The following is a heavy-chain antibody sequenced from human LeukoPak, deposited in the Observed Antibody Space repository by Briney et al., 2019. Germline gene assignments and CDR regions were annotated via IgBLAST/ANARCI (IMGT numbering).Heavy chain of an antibody. CDR3: AREGYGGNPAKFDY. D-gene: IGHD4-23*01. V-gene: IGHV3-66*01. CDR2: IYSGGST. CDR1: GFTVSSNY. Sequence: GGSLRLSCAASGFTVSSNYMSWVRQAPGKGLEWVSVIYSGGSTYYADSVKGRFTISRDNSKNTLYLQMNSLRAEDTAVYYCAREGYGGNPAKFDYWGQGTLVTVSS. J-gene: IGHJ4*02.